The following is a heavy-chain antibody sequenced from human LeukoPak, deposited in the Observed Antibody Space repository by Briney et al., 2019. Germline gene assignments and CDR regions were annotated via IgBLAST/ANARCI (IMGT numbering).Heavy chain of an antibody. CDR2: IKQDGSEK. CDR3: AMIPLLPFLRQYYFDY. V-gene: IGHV3-7*01. Sequence: GGSLRLSCAASGFTFSSYWMSWVRQAPVKGLEWVANIKQDGSEKYYVDSVKGRFTISRDNAKNSLYLQMNSLRAEDTAVYYCAMIPLLPFLRQYYFDYWGQGTLVTVSS. D-gene: IGHD3-3*01. J-gene: IGHJ4*02. CDR1: GFTFSSYW.